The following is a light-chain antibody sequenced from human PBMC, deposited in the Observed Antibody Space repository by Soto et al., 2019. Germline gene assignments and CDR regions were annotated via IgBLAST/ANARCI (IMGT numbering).Light chain of an antibody. CDR2: KAS. CDR3: QQYHLVPGT. V-gene: IGKV1-5*03. Sequence: DIQMTQSPSTLSASVGDRVTITCRASQTIDSWLAWYQQRPGKPPNLLIYKASTLASGVPSRFNGSGSGTEFTLTINSLQPDDFASYCCQQYHLVPGTFRQGTKVEIK. CDR1: QTIDSW. J-gene: IGKJ1*01.